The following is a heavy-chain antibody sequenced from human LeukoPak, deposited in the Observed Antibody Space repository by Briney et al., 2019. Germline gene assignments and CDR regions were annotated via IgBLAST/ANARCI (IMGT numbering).Heavy chain of an antibody. Sequence: PGGSLRLSCAASGFTFITYAMSWVRQAPGKGLEWVSAISGSGGSTYYADSVKGRFTISRDNSKNTLYLQMNSLRDEDTAVYYCAKDLEWELRGPRYYFDYWGQGTLVTVSS. D-gene: IGHD1-26*01. V-gene: IGHV3-23*01. J-gene: IGHJ4*02. CDR2: ISGSGGST. CDR3: AKDLEWELRGPRYYFDY. CDR1: GFTFITYA.